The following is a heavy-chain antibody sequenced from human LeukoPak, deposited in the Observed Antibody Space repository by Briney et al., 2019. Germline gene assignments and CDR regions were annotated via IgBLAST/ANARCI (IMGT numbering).Heavy chain of an antibody. D-gene: IGHD6-19*01. V-gene: IGHV4-38-2*02. CDR1: GYSISSGYY. CDR3: ARERNIAVAGVDY. J-gene: IGHJ4*02. CDR2: IYHSGST. Sequence: SETLSLTCTVSGYSISSGYYWGWIRQPPGKWLEWIGSIYHSGSTYYNPSLKSRVTISVDTSKNQFSLKLSSVTAADTAVYYCARERNIAVAGVDYWGQGTLVTVSS.